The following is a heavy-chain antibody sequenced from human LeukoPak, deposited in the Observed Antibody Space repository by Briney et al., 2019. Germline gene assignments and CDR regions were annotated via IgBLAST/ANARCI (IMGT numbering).Heavy chain of an antibody. J-gene: IGHJ4*02. CDR3: ATSTAAAGTD. CDR2: INWNSGSI. D-gene: IGHD6-13*01. V-gene: IGHV3-9*01. CDR1: GFTFDDYA. Sequence: GGSLRLSCAASGFTFDDYAMHWVRQAPGKGLEWVSGINWNSGSIGYADSVKGRFTISRDNAKNSLYLQMNSLRAEDTAIYYCATSTAAAGTDWGQGTLVTVSS.